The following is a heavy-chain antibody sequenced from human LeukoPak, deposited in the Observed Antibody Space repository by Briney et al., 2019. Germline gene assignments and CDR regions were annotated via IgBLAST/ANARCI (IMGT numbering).Heavy chain of an antibody. Sequence: SETLSLTCTVSGYFISSGYYWGWIRQPPGKGLQWIGSIHHSGSTYYNPSLKSRVTISVDTSKNQFSLKLSSVTAADTAVYYRARTSSSGLVGGYYFDYWGQGTLVTVSS. D-gene: IGHD6-19*01. CDR1: GYFISSGYY. J-gene: IGHJ4*02. CDR3: ARTSSSGLVGGYYFDY. CDR2: IHHSGST. V-gene: IGHV4-38-2*02.